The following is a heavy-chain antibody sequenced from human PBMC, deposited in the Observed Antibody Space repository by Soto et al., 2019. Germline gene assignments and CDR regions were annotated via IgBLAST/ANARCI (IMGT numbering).Heavy chain of an antibody. CDR2: ITNGGSDK. CDR3: ARDMALGIDVFDV. D-gene: IGHD6-13*01. J-gene: IGHJ3*01. Sequence: QVQLVESGGGLVKPGGSMRLSCAASGFTFTNHYMSWIRLAPGEGLQWVASITNGGSDKHYADSVKGRFTISRDNAKNLVSLQMNSLRVEDTGVYYCARDMALGIDVFDVWGQGTVVTVSS. V-gene: IGHV3-11*01. CDR1: GFTFTNHY.